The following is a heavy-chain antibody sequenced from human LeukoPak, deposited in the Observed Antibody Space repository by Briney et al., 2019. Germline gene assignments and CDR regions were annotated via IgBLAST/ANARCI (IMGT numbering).Heavy chain of an antibody. CDR3: ASHPYSGSYLLPFDI. V-gene: IGHV4-30-4*08. J-gene: IGHJ3*02. D-gene: IGHD1-26*01. CDR2: IYYSGST. CDR1: GGSISSGDYY. Sequence: SETLSLTCTVSGGSISSGDYYWSWIRQPPGKGLEWIGYIYYSGSTYYNPSLKSRVTISVDTSKNQFSLKLSSVTAADTAVYYCASHPYSGSYLLPFDIWGQGTMVTVSS.